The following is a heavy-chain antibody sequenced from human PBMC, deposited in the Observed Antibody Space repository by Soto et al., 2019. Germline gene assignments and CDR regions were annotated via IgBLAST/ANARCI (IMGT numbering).Heavy chain of an antibody. CDR2: ISGSGGST. D-gene: IGHD6-19*01. Sequence: HPGGSLRLSCAASGFTFSSYAMSWVRQAPGKGLEWVSAISGSGGSTYYADSVKGRFTISRDNSKNTLYLQMNSLRAEDTAVYYSAKDSLYGIAVAPFYYMDVWGKGTTVTVSS. CDR1: GFTFSSYA. V-gene: IGHV3-23*01. J-gene: IGHJ6*03. CDR3: AKDSLYGIAVAPFYYMDV.